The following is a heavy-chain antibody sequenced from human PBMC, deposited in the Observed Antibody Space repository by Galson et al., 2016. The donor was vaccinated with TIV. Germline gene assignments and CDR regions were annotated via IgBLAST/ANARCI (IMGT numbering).Heavy chain of an antibody. Sequence: CAISGDSVSSNSAAWNWLRQSPSRGLEWLGRTFYRSKWYNDYAPSGKSRIPINPDTYKNQLSRQMNSVTPEDAAVYYCARASSSWLITVHLDYWGQGTLVTVSS. D-gene: IGHD6-13*01. CDR1: GDSVSSNSAA. CDR3: ARASSSWLITVHLDY. CDR2: TFYRSKWYN. J-gene: IGHJ4*02. V-gene: IGHV6-1*01.